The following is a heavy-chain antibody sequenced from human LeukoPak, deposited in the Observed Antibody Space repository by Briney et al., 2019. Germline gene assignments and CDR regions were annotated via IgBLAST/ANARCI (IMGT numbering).Heavy chain of an antibody. CDR1: GFTFSSYW. J-gene: IGHJ4*02. V-gene: IGHV3-7*01. Sequence: GGSLRLSCAASGFTFSSYWMSWVRQAPGKGLEWVANIKQDGSDKYYVDSVKGRFTISRDNAKNSLYLQMNSLRAEDTAVYYCATSTGFGEFFDYWGQGTLVTVSS. CDR2: IKQDGSDK. D-gene: IGHD3-10*01. CDR3: ATSTGFGEFFDY.